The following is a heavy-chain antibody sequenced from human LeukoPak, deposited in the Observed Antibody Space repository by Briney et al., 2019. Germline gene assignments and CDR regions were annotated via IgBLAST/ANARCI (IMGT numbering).Heavy chain of an antibody. D-gene: IGHD3-22*01. Sequence: GGSLRLSCAASGFTLSRYWMSWVRQAPGKGLEWVANIKQDGSGVSYVDSVKGRFTISRDNARRTLYLQLNSLRAEDTAVYYCARDYDNSGYSVRFEYWGQGTLVTVSS. CDR1: GFTLSRYW. J-gene: IGHJ4*02. CDR3: ARDYDNSGYSVRFEY. V-gene: IGHV3-7*04. CDR2: IKQDGSGV.